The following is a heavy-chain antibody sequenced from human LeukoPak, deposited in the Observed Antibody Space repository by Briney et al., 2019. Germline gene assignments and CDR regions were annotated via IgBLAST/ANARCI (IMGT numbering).Heavy chain of an antibody. D-gene: IGHD6-19*01. Sequence: SVKDSCKATRGTHSSYASSWVGQATGQGLEWMGGIISFFGTANYTRKFQGGLTITPEESPRTAYMELSSLRSEHTAVYSCASNGAVDAPTEDYYYYMDVWGKGTTVTVSS. CDR1: RGTHSSYA. CDR2: IISFFGTA. CDR3: ASNGAVDAPTEDYYYYMDV. V-gene: IGHV1-69*01. J-gene: IGHJ6*03.